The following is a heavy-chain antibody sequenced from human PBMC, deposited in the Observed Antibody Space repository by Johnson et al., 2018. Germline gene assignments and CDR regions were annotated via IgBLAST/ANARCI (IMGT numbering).Heavy chain of an antibody. CDR3: AKVATPQKAVLAEYFQH. CDR2: ISDAGGST. D-gene: IGHD3-3*01. CDR1: GFTFSSYA. J-gene: IGHJ1*01. V-gene: IGHV3-23*04. Sequence: VQLVESGGGLVQPGGSLRLSCAASGFTFSSYAMSWVRQAPGKGLEWVSAISDAGGSTYYVDSVKGRFTISRDNSKNTLNLQMNSLRDEDAAVYYWAKVATPQKAVLAEYFQHWGQGTLVTVSS.